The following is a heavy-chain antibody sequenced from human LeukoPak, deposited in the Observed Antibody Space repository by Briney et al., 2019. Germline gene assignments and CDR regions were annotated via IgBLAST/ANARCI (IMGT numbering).Heavy chain of an antibody. CDR2: ISSSSSYI. CDR3: ARGGVNSYGSH. J-gene: IGHJ4*02. CDR1: GFTFSSYS. V-gene: IGHV3-21*01. Sequence: PGGSLRLSCAASGFTFSSYSMNWVRQAPGKGLEWVSSISSSSSYIYYADSVKGRFTISRDNAKNSLYLQMNSLRAEDAAVYCCARGGVNSYGSHWGQGTLVTVSS. D-gene: IGHD5-18*01.